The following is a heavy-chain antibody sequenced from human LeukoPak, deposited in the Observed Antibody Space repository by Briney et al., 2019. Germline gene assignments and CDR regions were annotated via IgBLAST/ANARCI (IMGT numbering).Heavy chain of an antibody. J-gene: IGHJ4*02. CDR1: GFTFSSYS. D-gene: IGHD5-24*01. CDR3: ARVYSRDGYNQIDY. Sequence: GGSLRLSCAASGFTFSSYSMNWVRQAPGKGLEWVSYISSSSSTIYYADSVKGRFTISRDSAKNSLYLQMNSLRAEDTAVYYCARVYSRDGYNQIDYWGQGTLVTVSS. V-gene: IGHV3-48*01. CDR2: ISSSSSTI.